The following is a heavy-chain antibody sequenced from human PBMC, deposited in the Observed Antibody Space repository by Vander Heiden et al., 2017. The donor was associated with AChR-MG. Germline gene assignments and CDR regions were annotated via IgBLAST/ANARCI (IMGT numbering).Heavy chain of an antibody. D-gene: IGHD5-12*01. Sequence: QVQLVESGGGVVQPGRSLRLSCAASGFTFSSYGMPWVRQAPGKGLEWVAVRSYDGSNKYYADSVKGRFTIPRDNSKNTLYLQMNSLRAEDTAVYYCARTTPNSGHIDYYYYYYMDVWGKGTTVTVSS. J-gene: IGHJ6*03. CDR3: ARTTPNSGHIDYYYYYYMDV. V-gene: IGHV3-30*03. CDR2: RSYDGSNK. CDR1: GFTFSSYG.